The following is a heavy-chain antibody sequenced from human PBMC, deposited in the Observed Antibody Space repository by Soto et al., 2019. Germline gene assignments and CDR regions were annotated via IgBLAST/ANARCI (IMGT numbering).Heavy chain of an antibody. J-gene: IGHJ6*03. Sequence: GGSLRLSCAASGFTFSSYGMHWVRQAPGKGLEWVAVIWYDGSNKYYADSVKGRFTISRDNSKNTLYLQMNSLRAEDTAVYYCARGREDYYYYMDVWGKGTTVTVSS. V-gene: IGHV3-33*01. CDR2: IWYDGSNK. CDR3: ARGREDYYYYMDV. CDR1: GFTFSSYG.